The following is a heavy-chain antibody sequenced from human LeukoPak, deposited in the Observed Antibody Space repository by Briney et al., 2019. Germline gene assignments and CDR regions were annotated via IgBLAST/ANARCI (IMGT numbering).Heavy chain of an antibody. CDR2: INPNSGGT. D-gene: IGHD3-22*01. Sequence: ASVKVSCKASGYTFTGYYMQWVRQAPGQGLEWMGWINPNSGGTNYAQKFQGRVTMTRDTSISTAYMELSRLRSDDTAVYYCARDEREVDTMIVVVAYDYWGRGTLVTVSS. CDR3: ARDEREVDTMIVVVAYDY. J-gene: IGHJ4*02. CDR1: GYTFTGYY. V-gene: IGHV1-2*02.